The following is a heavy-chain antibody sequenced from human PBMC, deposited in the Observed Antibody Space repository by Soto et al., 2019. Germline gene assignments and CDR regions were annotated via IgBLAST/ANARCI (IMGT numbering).Heavy chain of an antibody. D-gene: IGHD3-10*01. Sequence: GASVKVSCKASGYTFTSYDINWVRQATGQGLEWMGWMNPNSGSTGYAQKFQGRVTMTRNTSISTAYMELSSLRSEDTAVYYCARVFTMVRGAVGYWGQGTLVTVSS. V-gene: IGHV1-8*01. CDR2: MNPNSGST. CDR3: ARVFTMVRGAVGY. J-gene: IGHJ4*02. CDR1: GYTFTSYD.